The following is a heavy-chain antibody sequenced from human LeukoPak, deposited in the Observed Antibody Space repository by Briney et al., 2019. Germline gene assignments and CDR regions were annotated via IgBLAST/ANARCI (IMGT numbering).Heavy chain of an antibody. Sequence: PGGSLRLSCAASGFTFSNYAMSWVRQAPGKGLEWVSAISDSGGSTFYAGSVKGRFTISRDNSKNTLSLQMNSLRAEDTAVYYCATHCGGGSCHFDFWGQGTLVTVSS. CDR1: GFTFSNYA. D-gene: IGHD2-15*01. CDR3: ATHCGGGSCHFDF. CDR2: ISDSGGST. V-gene: IGHV3-23*01. J-gene: IGHJ4*02.